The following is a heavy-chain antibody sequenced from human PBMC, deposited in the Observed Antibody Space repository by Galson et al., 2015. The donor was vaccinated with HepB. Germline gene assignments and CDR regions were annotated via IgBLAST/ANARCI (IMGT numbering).Heavy chain of an antibody. D-gene: IGHD1-26*01. J-gene: IGHJ4*02. CDR3: ARRGTDSQIDY. CDR2: DFSGGGT. CDR1: GVIVNHNY. V-gene: IGHV3-66*04. Sequence: LRHSRAFSGVIVNHNYQIWGRHTPAQGREWVSVDFSGGGTSYANSVKGRFTISRDLSKNTLYLQMNSLRGEDTAVYYCARRGTDSQIDYWGQGALVTVSS.